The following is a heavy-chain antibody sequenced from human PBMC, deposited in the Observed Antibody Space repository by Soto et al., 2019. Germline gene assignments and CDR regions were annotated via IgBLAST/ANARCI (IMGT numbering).Heavy chain of an antibody. J-gene: IGHJ3*02. CDR2: IGDSVDST. CDR3: AKMRGYYDSGRRWDAFHI. CDR1: GFTFSSHA. Sequence: EVQLLESGGGLVQPGGSLRLSCAASGFTFSSHAMTWVRQAPRKGLEWVSGIGDSVDSTYYADSLRGRFTISRDNSKTTRSLQMDGLRAEDTAIYYCAKMRGYYDSGRRWDAFHIWGQGTMVTVSS. D-gene: IGHD3-10*01. V-gene: IGHV3-23*01.